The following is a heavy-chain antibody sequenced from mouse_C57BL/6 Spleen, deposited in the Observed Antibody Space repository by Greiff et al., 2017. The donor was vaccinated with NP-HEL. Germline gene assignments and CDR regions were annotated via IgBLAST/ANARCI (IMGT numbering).Heavy chain of an antibody. CDR3: ARSTIFYEYDGGAWVAY. V-gene: IGHV1-81*01. D-gene: IGHD2-4*01. Sequence: VQLQQSGAELARPGASVKLSCKASGYTFTSYGISWVKQRTGQGLEWIGEIYPRSGNTYYNEQFKGKATLTADKSSSTAYMELRSLTSEDSAVYFCARSTIFYEYDGGAWVAYWGQVTLATVSA. J-gene: IGHJ3*01. CDR1: GYTFTSYG. CDR2: IYPRSGNT.